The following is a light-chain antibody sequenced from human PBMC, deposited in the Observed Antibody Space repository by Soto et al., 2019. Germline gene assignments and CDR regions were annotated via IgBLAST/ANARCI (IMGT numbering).Light chain of an antibody. CDR1: QSISSW. V-gene: IGKV1-5*03. CDR2: KAS. Sequence: DSQITQSPSTLSASVGERVTISCRASQSISSWLAWYQQKPGKAPKLLIYKASSLESGVPSRFSGSGSGTEFTLTISSLQPDDFATYYCQQYNSYRTFGQGTKVDIK. J-gene: IGKJ1*01. CDR3: QQYNSYRT.